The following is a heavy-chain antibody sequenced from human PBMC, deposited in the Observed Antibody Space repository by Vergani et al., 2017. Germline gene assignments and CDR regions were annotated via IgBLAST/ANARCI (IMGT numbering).Heavy chain of an antibody. J-gene: IGHJ5*02. V-gene: IGHV1-2*02. CDR3: ARAPQYIGSGMGGVSWFDP. D-gene: IGHD6-25*01. CDR2: INPNSGGT. Sequence: QVQLVQSGAEVKKPGASVKVSCKASGYTFTGYYMHWVRQAPGQGLEWMGWINPNSGGTNYAQKFQGRVTMTRDTSISTACMELSRLRSDDTAVYYCARAPQYIGSGMGGVSWFDPWGQGTLVTVSS. CDR1: GYTFTGYY.